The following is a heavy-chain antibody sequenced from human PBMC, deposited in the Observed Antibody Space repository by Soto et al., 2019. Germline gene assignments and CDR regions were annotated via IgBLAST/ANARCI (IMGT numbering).Heavy chain of an antibody. Sequence: GGSLRLSCAASGFTFSSYGMHWVRQAPGKGLEWVAVISYDGSNKYYADSVKGRFTISRDNSKNTLYLQMNSLRAEDTAVYYCAKTFGAPRYYYYGMDVWGQGTTVTVSS. CDR2: ISYDGSNK. D-gene: IGHD3-10*01. J-gene: IGHJ6*02. CDR3: AKTFGAPRYYYYGMDV. V-gene: IGHV3-30*18. CDR1: GFTFSSYG.